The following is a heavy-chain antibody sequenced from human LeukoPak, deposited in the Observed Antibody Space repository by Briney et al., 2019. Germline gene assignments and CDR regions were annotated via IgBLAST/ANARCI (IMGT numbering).Heavy chain of an antibody. CDR1: GGSFSGYY. D-gene: IGHD6-13*01. CDR3: ARSSSSWYSWFDP. J-gene: IGHJ5*02. V-gene: IGHV4-34*01. Sequence: SETLSLTCAVYGGSFSGYYWSWIRQPPGKGLEWIGEINHSGSTNYNPSLKSRVTISVDTSKNQFSLKLSSVTTADTAVYYCARSSSSWYSWFDPWGQGTLVTVSS. CDR2: INHSGST.